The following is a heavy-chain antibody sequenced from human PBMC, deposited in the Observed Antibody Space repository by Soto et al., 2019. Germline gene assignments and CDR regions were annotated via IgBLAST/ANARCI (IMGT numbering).Heavy chain of an antibody. J-gene: IGHJ4*02. CDR3: AREQTTATTWCLLFDY. D-gene: IGHD1-1*01. CDR1: GFTFSTYA. Sequence: QVQLVESGGGVVQPGRSLRLSCAASGFTFSTYAMHWVRQAPGKGLEWVAVISYDGSNKYYADSVKGRFTISRDNSKNTLYLQMNSLRAEDTAVYYCAREQTTATTWCLLFDYWGQGTLGAVSS. CDR2: ISYDGSNK. V-gene: IGHV3-30-3*01.